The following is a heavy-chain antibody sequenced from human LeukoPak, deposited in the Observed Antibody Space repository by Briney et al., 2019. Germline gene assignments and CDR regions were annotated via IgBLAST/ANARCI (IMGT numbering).Heavy chain of an antibody. CDR3: AKDHLWFGELLRYFDY. Sequence: GGSLRLSCAASGFTVSTNHMSWVRQAPGKKLEWVSDIYSDGSTFYADSVKGRFTISRDNSKNTLYLQMNSLRAEDTAVYYCAKDHLWFGELLRYFDYWGQGTLVTVSS. CDR2: IYSDGST. V-gene: IGHV3-53*01. J-gene: IGHJ4*02. D-gene: IGHD3-10*01. CDR1: GFTVSTNH.